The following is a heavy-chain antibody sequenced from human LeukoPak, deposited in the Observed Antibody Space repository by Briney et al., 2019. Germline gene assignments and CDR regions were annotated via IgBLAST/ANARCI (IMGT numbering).Heavy chain of an antibody. J-gene: IGHJ4*02. CDR3: ARAYGSGSYEGFDY. V-gene: IGHV3-21*01. D-gene: IGHD3-10*01. Sequence: PGGSLRLSCAASGFTFSSYSVNWVRQAPGKGLEWVSSISTSSSYIYYADSVKGRFTISRDNAKNSLYLQMNSLRAEDTAVYYCARAYGSGSYEGFDYWGQGTLVTVSS. CDR1: GFTFSSYS. CDR2: ISTSSSYI.